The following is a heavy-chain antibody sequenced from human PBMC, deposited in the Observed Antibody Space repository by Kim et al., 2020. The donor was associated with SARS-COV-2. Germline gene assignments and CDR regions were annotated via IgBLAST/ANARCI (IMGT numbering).Heavy chain of an antibody. Sequence: GGSLRLSCAASGFTFSSYAMHWVRQAPGKGLEWVAVISYDGSNKYYADSVKGRFTISRDNSKNTLYLQMNSLRAEDMAVYYCARDRSSYGSGSYYNFID. CDR2: ISYDGSNK. CDR1: GFTFSSYA. V-gene: IGHV3-30-3*01. J-gene: IGHJ4*01. CDR3: ARDRSSYGSGSYYNFID. D-gene: IGHD3-10*01.